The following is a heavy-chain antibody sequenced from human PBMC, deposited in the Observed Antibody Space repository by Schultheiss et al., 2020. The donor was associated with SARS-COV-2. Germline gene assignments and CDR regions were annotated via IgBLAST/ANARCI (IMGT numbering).Heavy chain of an antibody. CDR1: GDSISSYY. D-gene: IGHD3-10*01. CDR2: IYYSGST. V-gene: IGHV4-59*01. J-gene: IGHJ6*03. Sequence: SETLSLTCTVSGDSISSYYWTWIRLPPGKGLEWVGSIYYSGSTYYNPSLKSRVTISVDTSKNQFSLKLSSVTAADTAVYYCAKGFSVVQGPLYYMDVWGKGTTVTVSS. CDR3: AKGFSVVQGPLYYMDV.